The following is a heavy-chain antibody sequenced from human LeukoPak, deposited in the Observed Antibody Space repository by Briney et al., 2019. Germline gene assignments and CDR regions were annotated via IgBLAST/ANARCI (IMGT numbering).Heavy chain of an antibody. CDR2: IYYSGST. J-gene: IGHJ4*02. Sequence: WFRQAPGKGLEWIGSIYYSGSTYYNPSLKSRVTISVDTSKNQFSLKLSSVTAADTAVYYCARGALELNFDYWGQGTLVTVSS. CDR3: ARGALELNFDY. V-gene: IGHV4-39*07. D-gene: IGHD1-7*01.